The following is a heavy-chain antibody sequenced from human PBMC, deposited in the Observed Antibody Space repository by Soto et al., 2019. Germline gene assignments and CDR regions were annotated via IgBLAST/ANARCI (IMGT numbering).Heavy chain of an antibody. J-gene: IGHJ4*02. CDR1: GFTFANYA. CDR3: ARDPYYYLSGRRLTYVDY. Sequence: GGSLRLSCATSGFTFANYAMHWVRQAPGKGLEWVSAISGSGGTTFYADSVKGRLTISRDNSKSTLFLQMSSLRAEDTARYYCARDPYYYLSGRRLTYVDYWGQGTQVTVSS. D-gene: IGHD3-10*01. V-gene: IGHV3-23*01. CDR2: ISGSGGTT.